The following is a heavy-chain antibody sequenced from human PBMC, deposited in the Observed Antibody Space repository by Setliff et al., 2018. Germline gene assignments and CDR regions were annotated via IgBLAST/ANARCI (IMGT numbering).Heavy chain of an antibody. Sequence: PGGSLRLSCAASGFTFSSYWMSWVRQAPGKGLEWVANIKQDGSEKYYVDSVKGRFTISRDNAKNSLYLQMNSLRAEDTAVYYCARDHAYGSRFYYYYYNMDVWGQGTTVTVSS. V-gene: IGHV3-7*01. CDR1: GFTFSSYW. CDR3: ARDHAYGSRFYYYYYNMDV. J-gene: IGHJ6*02. CDR2: IKQDGSEK. D-gene: IGHD3-10*01.